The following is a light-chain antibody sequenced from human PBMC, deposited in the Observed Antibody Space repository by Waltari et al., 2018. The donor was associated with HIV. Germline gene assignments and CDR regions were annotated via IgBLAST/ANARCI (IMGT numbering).Light chain of an antibody. Sequence: SYVLTQPPSVSVAPGAAATISCGAWNIGGKSVHWYKQQPGQAPVLVTRYNSDRPSGIPDRLSGSNSGHTATLTITSVEAGDEATYYCQVWDSSNEHVVFGGGTELTVL. CDR2: YNS. CDR1: NIGGKS. CDR3: QVWDSSNEHVV. V-gene: IGLV3-21*04. J-gene: IGLJ3*02.